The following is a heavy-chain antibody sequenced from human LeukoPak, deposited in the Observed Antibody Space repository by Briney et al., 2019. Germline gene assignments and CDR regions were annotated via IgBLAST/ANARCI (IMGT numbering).Heavy chain of an antibody. Sequence: PSETLSLTCTVSGGSFNSGSYYWSWIPPPAGKELEWVVRIYTSGSTNYNPSLKSRVTISVDTSKNQFSLQLTSVTAADTAVYYCARAMRVDRFFDYWGQGILVTVSS. V-gene: IGHV4-61*02. CDR1: GGSFNSGSYY. D-gene: IGHD5-12*01. CDR2: IYTSGST. CDR3: ARAMRVDRFFDY. J-gene: IGHJ4*02.